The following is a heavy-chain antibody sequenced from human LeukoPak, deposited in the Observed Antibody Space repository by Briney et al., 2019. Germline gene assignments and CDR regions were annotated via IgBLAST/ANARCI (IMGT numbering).Heavy chain of an antibody. D-gene: IGHD3-9*01. Sequence: SQTLSLTCAISGDSVSSNSAAWNWIRQSPSRGLEWLGRTYYRSKWYNDYAVSVKSRITINPDTSENHFSLQLNSVTPEDTAVYYCARAAPDWLQVNWFDPWGQGTLVTVSS. V-gene: IGHV6-1*01. CDR3: ARAAPDWLQVNWFDP. J-gene: IGHJ5*02. CDR2: TYYRSKWYN. CDR1: GDSVSSNSAA.